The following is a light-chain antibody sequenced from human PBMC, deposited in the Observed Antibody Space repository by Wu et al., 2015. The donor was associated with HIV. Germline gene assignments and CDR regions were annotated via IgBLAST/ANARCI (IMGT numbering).Light chain of an antibody. J-gene: IGKJ4*01. V-gene: IGKV3-11*01. CDR2: HAS. CDR1: QSVSSH. CDR3: QQRTNWPPLT. Sequence: EIVLTQSPATLSLSPGERATLSCRASQSVSSHLAWYQQKPGQAPRLLIYHASNRATGIPARFSGSGSGTDFTLTISSLEPEDFAFYYCQQRTNWPPLTFGGGTKGGDQT.